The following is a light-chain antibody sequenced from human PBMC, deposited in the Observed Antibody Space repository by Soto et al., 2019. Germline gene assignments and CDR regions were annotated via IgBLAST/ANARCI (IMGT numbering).Light chain of an antibody. J-gene: IGLJ1*01. Sequence: QSVLTQPPSASGSAGQSVTISCTGTSSDVGDYNYVSWYQQHPGKAPKLMIYEVSKRPSGVPHRFSGSKSGNTASLTVAGLQAEDAADYYCSSYAGSNNYVFGTGTKVTVL. CDR3: SSYAGSNNYV. CDR1: SSDVGDYNY. CDR2: EVS. V-gene: IGLV2-8*01.